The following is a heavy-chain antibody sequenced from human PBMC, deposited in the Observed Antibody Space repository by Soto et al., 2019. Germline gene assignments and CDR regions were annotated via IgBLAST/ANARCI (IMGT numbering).Heavy chain of an antibody. V-gene: IGHV4-59*01. CDR1: GASISRYY. D-gene: IGHD1-26*01. Sequence: SETLSLTCTVSGASISRYYWSWIRQSPGKGLEWIGYMYYSGNANYNPSLRSRITISVDTSKNQFSLNLNSVAAADTAVYYCAREYPVHSAYFDYWGQGIRVT. CDR3: AREYPVHSAYFDY. CDR2: MYYSGNA. J-gene: IGHJ4*02.